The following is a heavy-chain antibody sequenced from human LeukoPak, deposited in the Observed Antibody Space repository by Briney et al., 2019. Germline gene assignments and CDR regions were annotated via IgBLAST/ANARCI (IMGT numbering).Heavy chain of an antibody. D-gene: IGHD4-11*01. CDR1: GFIFSHHG. Sequence: GGSLTLSCPASGFIFSHHGMHWVRQAPGQGLEGVAVIWSDATNRFYADSVKGRFTISRDNSQNTVFLQMDSLRVKDTAIYYCARDAQRGFDYSNSLKYWGHGTLVTVSS. CDR2: IWSDATNR. CDR3: ARDAQRGFDYSNSLKY. J-gene: IGHJ4*01. V-gene: IGHV3-33*01.